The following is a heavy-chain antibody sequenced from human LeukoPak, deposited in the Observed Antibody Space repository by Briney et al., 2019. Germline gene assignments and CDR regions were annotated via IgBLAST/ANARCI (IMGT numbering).Heavy chain of an antibody. CDR1: GFTFSSYS. Sequence: PGGSLRLSCAASGFTFSSYSMNWVRQAPGKGLEWVSSISSSSSYIYYADSVKGRFTISRDNAKNSLYLQMNSLRAEDTAVYYCARDMVRGVAFDAFDIWGQGTMVTVSS. CDR2: ISSSSSYI. J-gene: IGHJ3*02. V-gene: IGHV3-21*01. D-gene: IGHD3-10*01. CDR3: ARDMVRGVAFDAFDI.